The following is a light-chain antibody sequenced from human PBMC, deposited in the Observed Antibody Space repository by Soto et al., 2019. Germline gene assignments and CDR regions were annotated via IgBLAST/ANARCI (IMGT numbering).Light chain of an antibody. Sequence: QSVLTQPPSASGSPGQSVTISCNGTSSDVGGYNYVSWYQQHPGKAPKLMVYEVNKRPSGVPDRFSGSKSGNTASLIVSGRQAEDEADYYCSSYAGSNNLLFGGGTKLPVL. CDR1: SSDVGGYNY. V-gene: IGLV2-8*01. CDR3: SSYAGSNNLL. CDR2: EVN. J-gene: IGLJ2*01.